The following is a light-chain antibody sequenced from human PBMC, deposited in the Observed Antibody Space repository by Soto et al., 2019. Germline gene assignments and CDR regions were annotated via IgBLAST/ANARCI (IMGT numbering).Light chain of an antibody. J-gene: IGLJ2*01. CDR3: SSYTSNNNLL. V-gene: IGLV2-14*03. Sequence: QSVLTQPASVSGSPGQSITISCTGTISDVGGSDYVSWYQQHPGKAPKLMIYDVTNRPSGVSNRFSGSKSDNTASLTISGLQAEDEADYYCSSYTSNNNLLFGGGTKVTVL. CDR2: DVT. CDR1: ISDVGGSDY.